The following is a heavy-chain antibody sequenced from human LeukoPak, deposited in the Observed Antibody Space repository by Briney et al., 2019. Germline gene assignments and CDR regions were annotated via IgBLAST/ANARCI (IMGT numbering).Heavy chain of an antibody. CDR1: GGTFSSYA. Sequence: SVKVSCKASGGTFSSYAISWARQAPGQGLEWMGGIIPIFGTANYAQKFQGRVTITADESTSTAYMELSSLRSEDTAVYYCARSPVSLDYYYYMDVWGKGTTVTVSS. CDR3: ARSPVSLDYYYYMDV. J-gene: IGHJ6*03. CDR2: IIPIFGTA. V-gene: IGHV1-69*13.